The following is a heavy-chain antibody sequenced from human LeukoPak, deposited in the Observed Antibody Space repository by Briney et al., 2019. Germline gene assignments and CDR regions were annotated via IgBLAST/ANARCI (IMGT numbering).Heavy chain of an antibody. CDR2: IGGSGNNI. D-gene: IGHD6-13*01. CDR1: GFTFSNHA. J-gene: IGHJ4*02. Sequence: GGSLRLSCAASGFTFSNHAMSCVRQAPGKGLEWVSLIGGSGNNIYYADSVKGRFTISRDNSKNTLYLQMNSLRAEDTAVYYCARGSTSTWYDYWGQGILVTVSS. V-gene: IGHV3-23*01. CDR3: ARGSTSTWYDY.